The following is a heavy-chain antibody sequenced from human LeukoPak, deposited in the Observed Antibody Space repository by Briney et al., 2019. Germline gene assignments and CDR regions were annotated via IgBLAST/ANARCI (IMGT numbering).Heavy chain of an antibody. D-gene: IGHD6-13*01. CDR3: ARDIAAAGLFFDY. CDR2: IKYDGSEI. Sequence: QPGGSLRLSCAASGFTLSSYWMSWVRQAPGKGLEWVANIKYDGSEIYYVESVKGRFTISRDIAKNSLNLQMNGLRAEDTAVYYCARDIAAAGLFFDYWGQGTLVTVSS. J-gene: IGHJ4*02. CDR1: GFTLSSYW. V-gene: IGHV3-7*01.